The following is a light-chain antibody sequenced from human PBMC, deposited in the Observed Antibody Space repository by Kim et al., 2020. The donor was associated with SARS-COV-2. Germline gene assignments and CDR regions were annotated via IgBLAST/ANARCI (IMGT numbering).Light chain of an antibody. CDR2: QDG. CDR1: KLGDRY. CDR3: QAWDSSVVV. V-gene: IGLV3-1*01. J-gene: IGLJ2*01. Sequence: SYELTQPPSVSVSPGQTANITCSGDKLGDRYANWYRQKPGQSPVVVIYQDGHRPSGIPERFSGSSSGNTATLTISGTQAMDEADYYCQAWDSSVVVFGGG.